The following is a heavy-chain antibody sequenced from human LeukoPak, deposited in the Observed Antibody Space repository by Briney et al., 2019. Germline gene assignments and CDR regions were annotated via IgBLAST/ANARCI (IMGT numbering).Heavy chain of an antibody. V-gene: IGHV4-61*01. CDR2: IYYSGST. Sequence: SETLSLTCTVSGGSISSSSYYWGWIRQPPGKGLEWIGYIYYSGSTNYNPSLKSRVTISVDTSKNQFSLKLSSVTAADTAVYYCARDGPYGYNYWGQGTLVTVSS. CDR1: GGSISSSSYY. CDR3: ARDGPYGYNY. J-gene: IGHJ4*02. D-gene: IGHD5-18*01.